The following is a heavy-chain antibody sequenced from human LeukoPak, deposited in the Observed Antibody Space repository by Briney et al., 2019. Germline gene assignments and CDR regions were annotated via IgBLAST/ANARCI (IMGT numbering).Heavy chain of an antibody. J-gene: IGHJ5*02. V-gene: IGHV4-34*01. CDR3: AREILFEFDP. Sequence: SETLSLTCAVYGGSFSGYYWSWIRQPPRKGLEWIGEINHSGSTNYNPSLKSRVTISVDTSKNQFSLKLSSVTAADTAVYYCAREILFEFDPWGQGTLVTVSS. D-gene: IGHD2/OR15-2a*01. CDR1: GGSFSGYY. CDR2: INHSGST.